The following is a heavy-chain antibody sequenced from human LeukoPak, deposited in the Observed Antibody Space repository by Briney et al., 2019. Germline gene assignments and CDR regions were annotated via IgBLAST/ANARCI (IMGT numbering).Heavy chain of an antibody. CDR1: GGSISSGDYY. CDR3: AREVSRRYSGSYFF. CDR2: IYRSGST. Sequence: PSQTLSLTCTVSGGSISSGDYYWSWIRQPPGKGLEWIGYIYRSGSTYYNPSLKSRATISVDRSNNQFSLRLSSVTAADTAVYYCAREVSRRYSGSYFFWGQGTLVTVSS. J-gene: IGHJ4*02. D-gene: IGHD1-26*01. V-gene: IGHV4-30-2*01.